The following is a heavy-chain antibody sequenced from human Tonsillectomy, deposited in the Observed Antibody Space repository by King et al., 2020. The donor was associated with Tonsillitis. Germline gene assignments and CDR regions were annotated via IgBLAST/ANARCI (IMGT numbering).Heavy chain of an antibody. V-gene: IGHV4-59*08. J-gene: IGHJ2*01. CDR2: IYYSGTT. Sequence: VQLQESGPGLVMPSETLSLTCTVSGSISGSYWSWIRQPPGKGLEWIGYIYYSGTTNYNPSPRSRVTISLDTSKNQFSLKLSSVTAADTAVYYCARLDYFGSGSYWYFDLWGRGTLVTVSS. CDR3: ARLDYFGSGSYWYFDL. CDR1: GSISGSY. D-gene: IGHD3-10*01.